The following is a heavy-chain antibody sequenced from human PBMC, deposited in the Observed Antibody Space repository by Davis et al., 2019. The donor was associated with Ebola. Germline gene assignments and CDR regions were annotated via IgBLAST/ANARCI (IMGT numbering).Heavy chain of an antibody. D-gene: IGHD3-22*01. V-gene: IGHV3-30*18. Sequence: GESLKISCAASGFTFSSYGMHWVRQAPGKGLEWVAVISYDGSNKYYADSVKGRFTISRDNSKNTLYLQMNSLRAEDTAVYYCAKDQGGVFYDSSGYRGYYYSGMDVWGQGTTVTVSS. J-gene: IGHJ6*02. CDR2: ISYDGSNK. CDR1: GFTFSSYG. CDR3: AKDQGGVFYDSSGYRGYYYSGMDV.